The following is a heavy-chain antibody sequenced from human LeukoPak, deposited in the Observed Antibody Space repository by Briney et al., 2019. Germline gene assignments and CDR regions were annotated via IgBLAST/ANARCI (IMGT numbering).Heavy chain of an antibody. CDR1: GGSFSGYY. CDR2: INHSGST. J-gene: IGHJ5*02. Sequence: SETLSLTCAVYGGSFSGYYWSWIRQPPGKGLEWIGEINHSGSTNYNPSLKSRVTISVDTSKNRFSLKLSSVTAADTAVYYCARSFAKQIWFDPWGQGTLVTVSS. CDR3: ARSFAKQIWFDP. D-gene: IGHD2-21*01. V-gene: IGHV4-34*01.